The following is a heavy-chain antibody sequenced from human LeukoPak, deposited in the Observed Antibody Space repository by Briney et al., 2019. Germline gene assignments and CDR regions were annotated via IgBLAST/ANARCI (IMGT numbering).Heavy chain of an antibody. CDR2: IIPIFGTA. Sequence: ASVKVSCKASGGTFSSYAISWVRQAPGQGLEWMGGIIPIFGTANYAQKFQGRVTITADESTSTAYMELSSLRSEDTAVYYCARLPGIAAAGTGLGAFDIWGQGTMVTVSS. CDR3: ARLPGIAAAGTGLGAFDI. V-gene: IGHV1-69*13. D-gene: IGHD6-13*01. J-gene: IGHJ3*02. CDR1: GGTFSSYA.